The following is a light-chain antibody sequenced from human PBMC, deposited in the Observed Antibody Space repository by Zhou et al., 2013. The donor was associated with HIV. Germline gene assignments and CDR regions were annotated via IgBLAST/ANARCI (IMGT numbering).Light chain of an antibody. CDR2: GAS. V-gene: IGKV1-NL1*01. CDR1: QGITNS. CDR3: QQYNSDSET. Sequence: DIQMTQSPSSLSASVGDRVTITCRASQGITNSLAWYQQTPGKAPKLLVYGASRLESGVPSRFSGSGSGTEFTLTISSLQPEDFATYYCQQYNSDSETFGQGTKVEMK. J-gene: IGKJ1*01.